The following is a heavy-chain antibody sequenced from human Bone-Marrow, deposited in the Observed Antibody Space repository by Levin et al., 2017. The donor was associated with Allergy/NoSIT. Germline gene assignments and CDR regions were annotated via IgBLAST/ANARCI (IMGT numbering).Heavy chain of an antibody. V-gene: IGHV1-24*01. Sequence: ASVKVSCKVSGYTFSEVSMQWVRQSPGKGLEWIGGYDPENAKTSSGQKFQGRVTMTEDTSINTAYMELSSLRFEDTAVYYCARGVMIRLGGDIASYGLDVWGQGTTVTVSS. CDR1: GYTFSEVS. J-gene: IGHJ6*02. D-gene: IGHD3-16*02. CDR3: ARGVMIRLGGDIASYGLDV. CDR2: YDPENAKT.